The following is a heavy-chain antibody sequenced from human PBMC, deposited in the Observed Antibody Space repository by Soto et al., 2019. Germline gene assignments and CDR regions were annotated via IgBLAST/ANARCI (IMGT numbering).Heavy chain of an antibody. CDR3: ATLSSVMMYYFDY. CDR1: GYALTDLS. CDR2: FDPEDGET. V-gene: IGHV1-24*01. Sequence: ASVTVSCQVSGYALTDLSMHWVRQAPGKGLEWMGGFDPEDGETIYAQKFQGRVTMTEDTSTDTAYMELSSLRSEDTAVYYCATLSSVMMYYFDYWGQGTLVTVSS. J-gene: IGHJ4*02. D-gene: IGHD3-10*01.